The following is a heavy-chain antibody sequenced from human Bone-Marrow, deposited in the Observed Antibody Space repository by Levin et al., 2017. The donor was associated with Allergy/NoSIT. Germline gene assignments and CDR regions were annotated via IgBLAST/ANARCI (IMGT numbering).Heavy chain of an antibody. D-gene: IGHD5-24*01. CDR2: IFSSGTT. Sequence: PSETLSLTCTVSGGSFTSYYWSWIRQPPGKRLEWIGYIFSSGTTNYNPSLKSRVTISIDTSKTQFSLTLNSVTAADTAVYYCARQNGFEAFDLWGRGTLVTVSS. J-gene: IGHJ3*01. V-gene: IGHV4-59*08. CDR1: GGSFTSYY. CDR3: ARQNGFEAFDL.